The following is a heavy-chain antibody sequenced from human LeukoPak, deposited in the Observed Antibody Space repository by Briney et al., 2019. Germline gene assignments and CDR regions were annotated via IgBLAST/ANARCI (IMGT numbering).Heavy chain of an antibody. V-gene: IGHV1-46*01. Sequence: ASVKVSCKASGYTFTSYYMHWVRQAPGQGLEWMGIINPSGGSTSYAQKFQGRVTMTRDMSTSTVYMELSSLRYEDTAVYYCARYLGGGYFDYWGQGTLVTVSS. CDR3: ARYLGGGYFDY. CDR1: GYTFTSYY. J-gene: IGHJ4*02. CDR2: INPSGGST. D-gene: IGHD3-16*01.